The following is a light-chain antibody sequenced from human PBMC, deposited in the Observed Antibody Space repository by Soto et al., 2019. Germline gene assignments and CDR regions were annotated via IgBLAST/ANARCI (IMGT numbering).Light chain of an antibody. CDR1: QTVISRY. Sequence: IVLTQSPGTLSVSPGERATLSCKASQTVISRYLAWYQQKPGQAPRLLIYGASSRATGIPDRFTGSGSGTDFTLTISRLEPEDFAVYYCQQYDNWPRTFGQGTKVDI. V-gene: IGKV3-20*01. CDR2: GAS. J-gene: IGKJ1*01. CDR3: QQYDNWPRT.